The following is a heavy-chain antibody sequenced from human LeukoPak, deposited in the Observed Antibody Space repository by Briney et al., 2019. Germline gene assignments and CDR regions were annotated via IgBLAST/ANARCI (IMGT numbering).Heavy chain of an antibody. D-gene: IGHD3-16*01. J-gene: IGHJ5*02. Sequence: SETLSLTCALYGGSFSGYYWSWIRQPPGKGLGWIGEISNSGSTNYNPSPKSRVTISVDTSKNQFSLKLSSVTAAETAVYYCARGIPYDYVWGSYSRSKYNWFDPWGQGTLVTVSS. CDR1: GGSFSGYY. CDR3: ARGIPYDYVWGSYSRSKYNWFDP. CDR2: ISNSGST. V-gene: IGHV4-34*01.